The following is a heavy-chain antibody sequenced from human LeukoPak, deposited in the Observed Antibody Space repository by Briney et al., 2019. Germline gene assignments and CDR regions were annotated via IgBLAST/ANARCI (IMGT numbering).Heavy chain of an antibody. V-gene: IGHV4-4*07. CDR2: IYISGST. CDR1: GGSNSSYY. Sequence: SETLSLTCTVSGGSNSSYYWSWIRQPAGKGLEWIGRIYISGSTNYNPSLKSRVTMSLDTSKNQFSLKLSSVTAADTAVYYCARERYYYDSSGYSYDAFDIWGQGTMVTVSS. D-gene: IGHD3-22*01. CDR3: ARERYYYDSSGYSYDAFDI. J-gene: IGHJ3*02.